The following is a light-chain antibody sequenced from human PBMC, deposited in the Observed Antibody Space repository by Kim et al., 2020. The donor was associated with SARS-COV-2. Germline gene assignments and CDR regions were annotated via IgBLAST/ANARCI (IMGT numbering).Light chain of an antibody. CDR2: KAS. CDR3: QHYNSFPYT. V-gene: IGKV1-5*03. J-gene: IGKJ2*01. CDR1: QSISDW. Sequence: DIHMTQSPSTLSASIGDSVTITCRASQSISDWLAWYQQKPGKAPKLLIYKASALETGVPSRFSGSGSGTEFSLTIFSLQPDDLATYYCQHYNSFPYTFGQGTKLEIK.